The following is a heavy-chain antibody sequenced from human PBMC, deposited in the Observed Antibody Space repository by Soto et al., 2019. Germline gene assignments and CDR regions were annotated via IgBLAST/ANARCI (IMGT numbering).Heavy chain of an antibody. Sequence: GGSLRLSCAASGFTFSNYWMSWVRQAPGNGLEWVANINQHGSEKYYVDSVKGRFTISRDNAKNSLYLHMSSLRAEDTAVYYCARDSLMVYANRYYAMDVWGQGTTVTVSS. V-gene: IGHV3-7*03. CDR1: GFTFSNYW. CDR3: ARDSLMVYANRYYAMDV. D-gene: IGHD2-8*01. J-gene: IGHJ6*02. CDR2: INQHGSEK.